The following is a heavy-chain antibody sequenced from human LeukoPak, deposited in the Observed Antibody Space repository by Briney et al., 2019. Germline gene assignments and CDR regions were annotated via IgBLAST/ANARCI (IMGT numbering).Heavy chain of an antibody. CDR3: ARDHSSASYTYYYYYMDV. J-gene: IGHJ6*03. V-gene: IGHV4-34*01. CDR2: INHSGST. CDR1: GGSFSGYY. D-gene: IGHD1-26*01. Sequence: SETLSLTCAVYGGSFSGYYWSRIRQPPGKGLEWIGEINHSGSTNYNPSLKSRVTISVDTSKSQFSLKLTSATAADTAVYYCARDHSSASYTYYYYYMDVWGKGTTVTVSS.